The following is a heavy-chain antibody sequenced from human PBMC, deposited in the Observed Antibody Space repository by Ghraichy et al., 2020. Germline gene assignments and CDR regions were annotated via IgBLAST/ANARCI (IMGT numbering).Heavy chain of an antibody. D-gene: IGHD4/OR15-4a*01. CDR2: INYSGTT. CDR1: GDSLSNFY. J-gene: IGHJ5*02. V-gene: IGHV4-59*12. Sequence: SETLSLTCTVSGDSLSNFYWSWIRQSPGKGLEWIGHINYSGTTNYNPSLKSRVSISLDTSKNQFSLKLRSLSAADTAVYYCARVISDHQDTRSAFYGGWFDPWGQGTLVTVSS. CDR3: ARVISDHQDTRSAFYGGWFDP.